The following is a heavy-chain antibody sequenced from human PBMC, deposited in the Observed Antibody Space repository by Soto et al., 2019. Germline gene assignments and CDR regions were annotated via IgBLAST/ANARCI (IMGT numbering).Heavy chain of an antibody. CDR1: GLTFSSYA. CDR2: ISYDGSHK. V-gene: IGHV3-30-3*01. J-gene: IGHJ2*01. CDR3: AKDGGPTTTNWYFDL. Sequence: QVPLVESGGGVVQPGRSLRLSCAASGLTFSSYAMHWVRQAPGKGLEWVAAISYDGSHKYYADSVKGRFTISRDNSKNTLYLQMNGLRAEDTAVYYWAKDGGPTTTNWYFDLWGRGTLVTVSS. D-gene: IGHD1-26*01.